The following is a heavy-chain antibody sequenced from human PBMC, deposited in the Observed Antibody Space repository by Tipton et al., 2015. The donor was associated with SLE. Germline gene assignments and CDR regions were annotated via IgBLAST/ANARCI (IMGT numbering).Heavy chain of an antibody. Sequence: QVQLVQSGAEVQKPGASVRVSCKASGYTFTDYYIHWVRQAPGQGLEWMGWVSPSTGGPHYAQKFQGRVTMTRDTSLNTVYMELSRLTSDDTAVYYCARDPGSFDYWGQGTLVTVSP. CDR1: GYTFTDYY. CDR3: ARDPGSFDY. J-gene: IGHJ4*02. V-gene: IGHV1-2*02. D-gene: IGHD3-10*01. CDR2: VSPSTGGP.